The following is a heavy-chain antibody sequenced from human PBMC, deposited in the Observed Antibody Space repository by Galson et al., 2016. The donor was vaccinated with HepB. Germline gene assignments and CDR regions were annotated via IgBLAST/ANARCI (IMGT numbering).Heavy chain of an antibody. D-gene: IGHD2-21*01. J-gene: IGHJ6*02. CDR2: IYSRGST. CDR3: AKDLIVEDYYDYGMDV. CDR1: GGSVGSYY. Sequence: LTCTVSGGSVGSYYWSWIRQTPGKGLEWIGYIYSRGSTQYNPSLNSRVTISVDTSKNQLSLRLTSVTAADTAVYYCAKDLIVEDYYDYGMDVWGQGTTVTVSS. V-gene: IGHV4-59*02.